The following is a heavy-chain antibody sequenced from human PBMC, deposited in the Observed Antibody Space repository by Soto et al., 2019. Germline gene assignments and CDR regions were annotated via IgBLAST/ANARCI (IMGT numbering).Heavy chain of an antibody. Sequence: ASVKVSCKASGYTFTSYTTHWVRQAPGQSLEWMGWVNADNGNTKYSQKFQGRVTITRDTSATTAYMELNSLTSEDTAVYYCARGDDDYVAYFDYWGQGTLVTVSS. CDR1: GYTFTSYT. CDR3: ARGDDDYVAYFDY. D-gene: IGHD4-17*01. V-gene: IGHV1-3*01. CDR2: VNADNGNT. J-gene: IGHJ4*02.